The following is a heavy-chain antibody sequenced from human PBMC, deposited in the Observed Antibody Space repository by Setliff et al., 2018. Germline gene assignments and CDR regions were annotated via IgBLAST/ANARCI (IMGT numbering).Heavy chain of an antibody. D-gene: IGHD3-3*01. Sequence: ASVKVSCKASGYTFTSYAMNWVRQAAGQGLEWMGWINPNSGNTGYAQNFQGRVTMTRNTSISTAYMELSSLRFEDTAVYYCARGPRHNFWSGYYLVAVNYWGQGTLVTVS. CDR1: GYTFTSYA. CDR2: INPNSGNT. V-gene: IGHV1-8*02. J-gene: IGHJ4*02. CDR3: ARGPRHNFWSGYYLVAVNY.